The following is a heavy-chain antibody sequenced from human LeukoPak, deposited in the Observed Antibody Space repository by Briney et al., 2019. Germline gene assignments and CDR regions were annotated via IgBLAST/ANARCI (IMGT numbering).Heavy chain of an antibody. CDR2: IWYDGSNK. CDR1: GFTFSSYG. D-gene: IGHD6-19*01. Sequence: PGGSLRLSCAASGFTFSSYGMHRVRQAPGKGLEWVAVIWYDGSNKYYADSVKGRFTISRDNSKNTLYLQMNSLRAEDTAVYYCAREIVGIAVAGTDYYYGMDVWGQGTTVTVSS. J-gene: IGHJ6*02. V-gene: IGHV3-33*01. CDR3: AREIVGIAVAGTDYYYGMDV.